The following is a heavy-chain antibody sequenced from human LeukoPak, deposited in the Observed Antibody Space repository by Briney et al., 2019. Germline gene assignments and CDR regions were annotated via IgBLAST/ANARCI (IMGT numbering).Heavy chain of an antibody. D-gene: IGHD3-10*01. V-gene: IGHV4-59*01. CDR2: IYYSGST. CDR1: GGSLSSYY. Sequence: SETLSLTCTVSGGSLSSYYWSWIRQPPGKGLEWIGYIYYSGSTNYNPSLKSRVTISVDTSKNQFSLKLSSVTAADTAVYYCARGKITMVRGVRGYNWFDPWGQGTLVTVSS. CDR3: ARGKITMVRGVRGYNWFDP. J-gene: IGHJ5*02.